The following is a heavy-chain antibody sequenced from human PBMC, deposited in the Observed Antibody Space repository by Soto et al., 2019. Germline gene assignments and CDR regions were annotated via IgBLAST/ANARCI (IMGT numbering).Heavy chain of an antibody. D-gene: IGHD4-17*01. CDR2: IWFDGSQK. V-gene: IGHV3-33*01. CDR1: GFTFSNYA. CDR3: ARDPPTTSDYRDYQAFDL. J-gene: IGHJ3*01. Sequence: QVQLVESGGGVVQPGGSLRLSCAASGFTFSNYAIHWVRQAPGKGLEWVTVIWFDGSQKYYGDSVKGRFTISRDNSKNTVYLQMHSLRAEDTALYYCARDPPTTSDYRDYQAFDLWGQGTMVTVSS.